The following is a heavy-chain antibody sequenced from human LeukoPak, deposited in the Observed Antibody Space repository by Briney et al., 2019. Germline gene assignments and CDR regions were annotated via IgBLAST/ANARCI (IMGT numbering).Heavy chain of an antibody. V-gene: IGHV4-61*08. D-gene: IGHD3-22*01. J-gene: IGHJ1*01. CDR2: IYYSGST. Sequence: SQTLSLTCTVSGGSISSGDYYWSWIRQPPGKGPEWIGYIYYSGSTSYNPSLKSRVTISVDTSENQFSLKLSSVTAADTAVYYCVRDHYYDSSGYTFRHWGQGTLVTVSS. CDR3: VRDHYYDSSGYTFRH. CDR1: GGSISSGDYY.